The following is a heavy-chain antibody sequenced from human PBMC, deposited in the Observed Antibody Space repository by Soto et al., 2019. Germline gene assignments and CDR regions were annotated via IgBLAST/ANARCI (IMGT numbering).Heavy chain of an antibody. Sequence: QITLKESGPTLVKPTQTLTLTCTFSGFSLTTRGVGVGWIRQPPGKALECLALLYWADDKRYSPSLHSRLSITKDTSKNQVVLTMTNVDHVDTATYYCAHIPNYYQYDWFDPWGQGTLVSFSS. J-gene: IGHJ5*02. CDR2: LYWADDK. V-gene: IGHV2-5*02. CDR3: AHIPNYYQYDWFDP. CDR1: GFSLTTRGVG. D-gene: IGHD3-16*01.